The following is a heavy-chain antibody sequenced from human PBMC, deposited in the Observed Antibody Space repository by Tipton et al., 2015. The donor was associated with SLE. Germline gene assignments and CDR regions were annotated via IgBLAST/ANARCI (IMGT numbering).Heavy chain of an antibody. D-gene: IGHD3-22*01. CDR2: RYYSGST. CDR3: ARYPYDSNGNHYYYYFGMDV. V-gene: IGHV4-39*07. J-gene: IGHJ6*02. CDR1: DGSIRSTNYY. Sequence: TLSLTCTVSDGSIRSTNYYWGWIRQPPGKGLEWIGSRYYSGSTDYNPSLKSRATISEDTPKNQFSLRLSSVTAADTAVYYCARYPYDSNGNHYYYYFGMDVWGQGTTVTVSS.